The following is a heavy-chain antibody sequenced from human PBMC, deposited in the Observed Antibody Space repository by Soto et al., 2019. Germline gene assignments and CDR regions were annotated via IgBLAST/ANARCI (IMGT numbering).Heavy chain of an antibody. CDR2: IYYSGST. V-gene: IGHV4-30-4*01. CDR1: GGSISSGDYY. D-gene: IGHD3-22*01. Sequence: QVQLQESGPGLVKPSQTLSLTCTVSGGSISSGDYYWSWIRQPPGKGLEWIGYIYYSGSTYYNPSLKSRVTISVDTSKNQFSLKLSSVTAADTAVYYCARDLRGPYYYDSSGGFDYWGQGTLVTVSS. J-gene: IGHJ4*02. CDR3: ARDLRGPYYYDSSGGFDY.